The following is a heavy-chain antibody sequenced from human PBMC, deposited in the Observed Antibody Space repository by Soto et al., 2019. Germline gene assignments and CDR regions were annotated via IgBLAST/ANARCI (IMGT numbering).Heavy chain of an antibody. Sequence: SETLSLTCTVSGGSISSYYWSWIRQPPGKGLEWIGYIYYSGSTNYNPSLKSRVTISVDTSKNQFSLKLSSVTAADTAMYYCATVWFGELSSNWFDPWGQGALVTVSS. CDR2: IYYSGST. V-gene: IGHV4-59*01. CDR1: GGSISSYY. CDR3: ATVWFGELSSNWFDP. J-gene: IGHJ5*02. D-gene: IGHD3-10*01.